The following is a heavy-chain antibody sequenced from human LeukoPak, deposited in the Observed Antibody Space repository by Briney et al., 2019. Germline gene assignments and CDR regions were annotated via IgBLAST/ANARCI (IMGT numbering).Heavy chain of an antibody. J-gene: IGHJ5*02. Sequence: GRSLRLSCAASGFTFSSYAMHWVRQAPGKGLEWVAVISYDGSNKYYADSVKGRFTISRDNSKNTLYLQMNSLRAEDTAVYYCARAHQKHYYGSGSYFWFDPWGQGTLVTVSS. CDR1: GFTFSSYA. V-gene: IGHV3-30-3*01. CDR2: ISYDGSNK. CDR3: ARAHQKHYYGSGSYFWFDP. D-gene: IGHD3-10*01.